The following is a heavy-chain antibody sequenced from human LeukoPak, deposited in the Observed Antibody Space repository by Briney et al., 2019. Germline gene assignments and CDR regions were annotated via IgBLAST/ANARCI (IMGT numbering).Heavy chain of an antibody. CDR3: ARVRLRDILTGYYYYGMDV. D-gene: IGHD3-9*01. CDR1: GYTFTSYG. J-gene: IGHJ6*02. Sequence: ASVKVSCKASGYTFTSYGISWVRQAPGQGLEWMGWISAYNGNTNYAQKLQGRVTMTTDTSTSTAYMELRSLRSDDTAVHYCARVRLRDILTGYYYYGMDVWGQGTTVTVSS. CDR2: ISAYNGNT. V-gene: IGHV1-18*01.